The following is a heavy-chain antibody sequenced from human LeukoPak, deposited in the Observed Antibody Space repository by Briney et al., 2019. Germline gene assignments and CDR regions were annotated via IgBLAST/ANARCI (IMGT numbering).Heavy chain of an antibody. D-gene: IGHD3-22*01. J-gene: IGHJ4*02. CDR3: ASGYYDSSGYLYFDY. CDR2: INAGNGNT. Sequence: ASVKVSCKASGYTFTSYAMHWMRQAPGQRLEWMGWINAGNGNTKYSQKFQGRVTITRDTSASTAYMELSSLRSEDTAVYHCASGYYDSSGYLYFDYWGQGTLVTVSS. CDR1: GYTFTSYA. V-gene: IGHV1-3*01.